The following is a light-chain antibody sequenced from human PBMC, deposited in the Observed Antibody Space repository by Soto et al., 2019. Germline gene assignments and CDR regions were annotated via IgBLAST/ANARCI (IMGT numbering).Light chain of an antibody. J-gene: IGKJ4*01. CDR1: QSINSDY. Sequence: EIVLTQSPGTLSLSPGEGATLTCTTSQSINSDYLAWYQQKPGQAPRLLIYATSRRAPGSPDRISGSGSGTDFTLTISRLEPEDFAVYSCQQYGSTPLTFGGGTKVEIK. V-gene: IGKV3-20*01. CDR2: ATS. CDR3: QQYGSTPLT.